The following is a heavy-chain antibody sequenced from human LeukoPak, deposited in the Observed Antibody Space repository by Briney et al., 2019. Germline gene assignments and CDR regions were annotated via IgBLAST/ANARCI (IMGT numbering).Heavy chain of an antibody. V-gene: IGHV3-30-3*01. J-gene: IGHJ4*02. D-gene: IGHD3-22*01. Sequence: GGSLRLSCAASGFTFSTYAMHWVRQAPGKGLEWVAVISYDGSNKYYADSVKGRFTISRDNSENTLHLQMNSLRAEDTAVYYCARGGGREVVITDYWGQGTLVTVSS. CDR3: ARGGGREVVITDY. CDR2: ISYDGSNK. CDR1: GFTFSTYA.